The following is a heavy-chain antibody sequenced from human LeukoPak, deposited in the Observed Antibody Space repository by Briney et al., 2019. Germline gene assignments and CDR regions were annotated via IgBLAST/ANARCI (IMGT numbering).Heavy chain of an antibody. CDR2: MDPKAGGT. J-gene: IGHJ4*02. D-gene: IGHD6-13*01. V-gene: IGHV1-2*02. CDR1: GYIFNDQY. CDR3: ARGHGTSWYDY. Sequence: ASVKVSCKASGYIFNDQYMHWVRQAPGQGLEWMGWMDPKAGGTNYAQKFQGRVTMTRDTSMRTAYMDLSRLGYDDTAVYYCARGHGTSWYDYWGQGTLVTVSS.